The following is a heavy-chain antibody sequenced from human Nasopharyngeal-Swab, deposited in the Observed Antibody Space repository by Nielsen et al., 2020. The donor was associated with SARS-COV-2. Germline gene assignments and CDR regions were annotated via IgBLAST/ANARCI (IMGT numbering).Heavy chain of an antibody. Sequence: SGPTLVKPTETLTLTCTVSGFSLSNARMGVSWIRQPPGKALEWLALIYWNDDKRYSPSLKSRLTITKDTSKNQVVLTMTNMDPVDTATYYCAHSGYGDYLYDAFDIWGQGTMVTVSS. CDR3: AHSGYGDYLYDAFDI. J-gene: IGHJ3*02. V-gene: IGHV2-5*01. D-gene: IGHD4-17*01. CDR2: IYWNDDK. CDR1: GFSLSNARMG.